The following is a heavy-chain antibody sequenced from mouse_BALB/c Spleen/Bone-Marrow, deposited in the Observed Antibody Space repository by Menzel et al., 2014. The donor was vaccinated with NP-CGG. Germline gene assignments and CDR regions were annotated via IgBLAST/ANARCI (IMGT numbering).Heavy chain of an antibody. CDR3: AREVVATDYFDY. D-gene: IGHD1-1*01. Sequence: LQESGPELVKPGASVKMSCKASRYTFTSYVLHWVRQEPGQGLEWIGFMNPFNDGTKYNEKFKGKATLTSDKSSSTAYMELSSLTSEDSAVYYCAREVVATDYFDYWGQGTTLTVSS. V-gene: IGHV1-14*01. CDR2: MNPFNDGT. CDR1: RYTFTSYV. J-gene: IGHJ2*01.